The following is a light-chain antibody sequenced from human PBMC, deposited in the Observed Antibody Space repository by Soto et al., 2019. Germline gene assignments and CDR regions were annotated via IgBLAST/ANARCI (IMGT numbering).Light chain of an antibody. CDR1: QGISRW. V-gene: IGKV1-12*01. CDR3: QQANSFTRT. CDR2: AAS. Sequence: IQRSQSASSVSGSVGHRVTITCGASQGISRWLAWYQQKPGKAPKLLIYAASSLQSGVPSRFSVIGSGTDFTLTISSLQHEDFATYDGQQANSFTRTFCQGTRLEI. J-gene: IGKJ5*01.